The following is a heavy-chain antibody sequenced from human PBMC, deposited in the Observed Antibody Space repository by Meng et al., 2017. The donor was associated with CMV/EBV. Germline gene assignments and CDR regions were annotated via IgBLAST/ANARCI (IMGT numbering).Heavy chain of an antibody. V-gene: IGHV3-74*01. J-gene: IGHJ4*02. CDR2: INSDGSST. CDR3: ARGGYYYDSSGYLKG. CDR1: GFTFSSYW. D-gene: IGHD3-22*01. Sequence: GASLKISCAASGFTFSSYWMHWVRQAPGKGLVWVSRINSDGSSTSYADSVKGRFTISRDNAKNTLYLQMNSLRAEDTAVYYCARGGYYYDSSGYLKGWGQGTLVTVSS.